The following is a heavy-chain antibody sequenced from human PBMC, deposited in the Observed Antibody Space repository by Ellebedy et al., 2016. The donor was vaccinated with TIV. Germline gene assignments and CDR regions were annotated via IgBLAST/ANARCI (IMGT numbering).Heavy chain of an antibody. CDR1: GFTFSSYW. V-gene: IGHV3-7*01. J-gene: IGHJ5*02. D-gene: IGHD3-10*01. CDR2: IKQDGSEK. Sequence: GESLKISCAASGFTFSSYWMSWVRQAPGKGLEWVANIKQDGSEKYYVDSVKGRFTISRDNAKNSLYLQMNSLRAEDTAVYYCARDGSGSYYFFTFWFDPWGQGTLVTVSS. CDR3: ARDGSGSYYFFTFWFDP.